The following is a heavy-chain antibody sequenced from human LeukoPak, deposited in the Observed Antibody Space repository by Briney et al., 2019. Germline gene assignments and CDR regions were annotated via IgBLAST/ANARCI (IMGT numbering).Heavy chain of an antibody. CDR2: IYYSGST. Sequence: SETLSLTCSVSGGSISSSSSYWGWIRQPPGKGLEWIGSIYYSGSTYYNPSLKSRVTISVDTSKNQFSLKLSSVTAADTAVYFCATLVSTRYYFDYWGQGTLVTVSS. CDR1: GGSISSSSSY. D-gene: IGHD5/OR15-5a*01. CDR3: ATLVSTRYYFDY. V-gene: IGHV4-39*01. J-gene: IGHJ4*02.